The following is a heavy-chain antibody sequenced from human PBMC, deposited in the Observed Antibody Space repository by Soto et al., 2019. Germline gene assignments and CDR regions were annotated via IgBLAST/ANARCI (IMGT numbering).Heavy chain of an antibody. D-gene: IGHD1-26*01. V-gene: IGHV2-5*02. J-gene: IGHJ4*02. CDR1: GFSLSTSEVG. CDR2: IYWDDDK. Sequence: QITLKESGPTLVKPTQTLTLTCMFSGFSLSTSEVGVGWIRQPPGKALEGLALIYWDDDKRNSPSLKSRLTITTATPKHPVVLTMTNMDPVDTATYYCAPRKSGSYFDSWGQGTLVTVSS. CDR3: APRKSGSYFDS.